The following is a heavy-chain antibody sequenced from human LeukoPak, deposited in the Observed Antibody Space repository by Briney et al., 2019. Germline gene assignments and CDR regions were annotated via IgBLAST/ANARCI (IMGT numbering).Heavy chain of an antibody. CDR3: ARMAGFSSSWYLENWFDP. V-gene: IGHV1-18*01. Sequence: ASVKVSCKASGYTFTSYGISWVRQAPGQGLEWMGWISAYNGNTNYAQKLQGRVTMTTDTSTSTAYMELRSLRSDDTAVYYCARMAGFSSSWYLENWFDPWGQGTLVTVSS. CDR1: GYTFTSYG. J-gene: IGHJ5*02. D-gene: IGHD6-13*01. CDR2: ISAYNGNT.